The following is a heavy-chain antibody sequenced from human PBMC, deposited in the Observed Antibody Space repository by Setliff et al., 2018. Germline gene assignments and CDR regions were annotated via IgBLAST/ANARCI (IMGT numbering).Heavy chain of an antibody. Sequence: SETLSLTCAVYGDSFSDYYWSWIRQPPGKGLEWIEEINHRGSTNYSPSLRSRVTMSVDTSKNQLSLKLKSVTAADTAMYYCARGCAAGACYSDYYYYMDVWGKGTTVTVSS. D-gene: IGHD2-15*01. J-gene: IGHJ6*03. CDR3: ARGCAAGACYSDYYYYMDV. CDR1: GDSFSDYY. V-gene: IGHV4-34*01. CDR2: INHRGST.